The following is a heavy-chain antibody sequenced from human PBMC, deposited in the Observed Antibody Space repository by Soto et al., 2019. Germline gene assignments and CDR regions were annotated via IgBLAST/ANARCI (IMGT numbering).Heavy chain of an antibody. D-gene: IGHD6-13*01. CDR1: GFTFSSYA. CDR2: ISGSGGST. Sequence: GGSLRLSCAASGFTFSSYAMTWVRQAPGKGLEWESAISGSGGSTYYADSEKGRFTISRDNSKNTLYLQMNSLRAEDTAVYYCAKGGSSSWYYFDYWGQGTLVTVSS. CDR3: AKGGSSSWYYFDY. V-gene: IGHV3-23*01. J-gene: IGHJ4*02.